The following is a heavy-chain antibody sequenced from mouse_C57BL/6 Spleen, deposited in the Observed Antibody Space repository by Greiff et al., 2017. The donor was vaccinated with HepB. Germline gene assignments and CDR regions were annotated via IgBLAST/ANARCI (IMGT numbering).Heavy chain of an antibody. CDR1: GFNIKDYY. Sequence: EVQLQQSGAELVKPGASVKLSCTASGFNIKDYYMHWVKQRTEQGLEWIGRIDPEDGETKYAPNFQGKATITADTSSNTAYLQLSSLTSEDTAVYYWARASYCGRNWYFDVWGTGTTVTVSS. D-gene: IGHD1-1*01. CDR2: IDPEDGET. J-gene: IGHJ1*03. V-gene: IGHV14-2*01. CDR3: ARASYCGRNWYFDV.